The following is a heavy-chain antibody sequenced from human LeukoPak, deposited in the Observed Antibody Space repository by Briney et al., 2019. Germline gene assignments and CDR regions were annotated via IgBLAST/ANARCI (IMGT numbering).Heavy chain of an antibody. V-gene: IGHV3-30*18. D-gene: IGHD3-10*01. CDR2: ISYDGGNK. J-gene: IGHJ4*02. CDR1: GFTFRDYG. Sequence: GGSLTLSCAASGFTFRDYGMQWGRRAPGKGLEWVALISYDGGNKFYADSVRDRFTISRDNSKNTLFLQMNSLRIEDTAVYYCAKVFEVRGARRPKDYWGQGTLVIVSS. CDR3: AKVFEVRGARRPKDY.